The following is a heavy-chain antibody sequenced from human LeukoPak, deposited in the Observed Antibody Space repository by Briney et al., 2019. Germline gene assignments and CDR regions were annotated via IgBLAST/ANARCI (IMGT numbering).Heavy chain of an antibody. CDR1: GGSISSYY. D-gene: IGHD1-14*01. CDR2: IYYSGST. CDR3: ARHPREPSGLMDV. Sequence: SETLSLTCTVSGGSISSYYWSWIRQPPGKGLEWIGYIYYSGSTNYNPSLKSRVTISVDTSKNQFSLKLSSVTAADTAVYYCARHPREPSGLMDVGGQGPRVTVSS. V-gene: IGHV4-59*08. J-gene: IGHJ6*02.